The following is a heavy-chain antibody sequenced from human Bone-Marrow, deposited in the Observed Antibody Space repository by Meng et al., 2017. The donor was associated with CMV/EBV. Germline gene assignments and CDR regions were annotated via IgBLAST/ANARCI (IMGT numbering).Heavy chain of an antibody. Sequence: RGLSSWRWIRQPPGHGLEWIGYIYYSGSTNYTPSLKSRVTISVDTSKNQFSLKLSSVTAADTAVYYCAREGGASCSSTSCYVFDYWGQGTLVTVSS. D-gene: IGHD2-2*01. CDR2: IYYSGST. CDR3: AREGGASCSSTSCYVFDY. CDR1: RGLSS. J-gene: IGHJ4*02. V-gene: IGHV4-61*01.